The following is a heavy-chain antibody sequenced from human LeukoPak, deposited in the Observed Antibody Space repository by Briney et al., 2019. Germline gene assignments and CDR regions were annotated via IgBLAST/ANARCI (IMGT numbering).Heavy chain of an antibody. Sequence: SGGSLRLSRAASGFTVSSNYMSWVRQAPGKGLEWVSTIIDSGNSIYYADSAEGRFTISRDNSKNTLYLQMNSLRAGDTAVYYCAKDPIFSGSYGVFDYWGLGTLVTVSS. CDR2: IIDSGNSI. V-gene: IGHV3-23*01. J-gene: IGHJ4*02. CDR3: AKDPIFSGSYGVFDY. D-gene: IGHD1-26*01. CDR1: GFTVSSNY.